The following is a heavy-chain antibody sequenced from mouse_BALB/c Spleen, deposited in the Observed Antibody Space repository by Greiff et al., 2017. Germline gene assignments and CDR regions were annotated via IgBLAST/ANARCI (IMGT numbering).Heavy chain of an antibody. CDR1: GYTFSSYW. J-gene: IGHJ2*01. D-gene: IGHD1-2*01. V-gene: IGHV1-9*01. CDR3: ARFITTATFDY. Sequence: VQLQQSGAELMKPGASVKISCKATGYTFSSYWIEWVKQRPGHGLEWIGEILPGSGSTNYNEKFKGKATFTADTSSNTAYMQLSSLTSEDSAVYYCARFITTATFDYWGQGTTLTVSS. CDR2: ILPGSGST.